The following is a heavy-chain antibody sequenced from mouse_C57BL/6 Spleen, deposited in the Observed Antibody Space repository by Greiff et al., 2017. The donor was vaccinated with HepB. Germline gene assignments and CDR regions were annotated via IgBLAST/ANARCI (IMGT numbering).Heavy chain of an antibody. CDR2: IYPGDGDT. V-gene: IGHV1-82*01. CDR3: ARWDYYGSVFDY. Sequence: QVQLQQSGPELVKPGASVKISCTASGYAFSSSWMNWVKQRPGKGLEWIGRIYPGDGDTNYNGKFKGKATLTADKSSSTAYMQLSSLTSEDSAVYFCARWDYYGSVFDYWGQGTTLTVSS. CDR1: GYAFSSSW. D-gene: IGHD1-1*01. J-gene: IGHJ2*01.